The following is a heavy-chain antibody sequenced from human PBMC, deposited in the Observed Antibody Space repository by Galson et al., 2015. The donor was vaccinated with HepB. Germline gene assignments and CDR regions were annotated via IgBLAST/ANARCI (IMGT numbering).Heavy chain of an antibody. J-gene: IGHJ3*02. V-gene: IGHV3-21*01. CDR2: ISDSSTYI. CDR1: GFTFSSHT. D-gene: IGHD3-16*02. CDR3: ARDPVSHDAFDI. Sequence: SLRLSCAASGFTFSSHTMNWVRQAPGKGLEWVSSISDSSTYIYYADSLKGRFTISRDNAKNSLYLQMNSLRAEDTAVYYCARDPVSHDAFDIWGQGTMVTVSS.